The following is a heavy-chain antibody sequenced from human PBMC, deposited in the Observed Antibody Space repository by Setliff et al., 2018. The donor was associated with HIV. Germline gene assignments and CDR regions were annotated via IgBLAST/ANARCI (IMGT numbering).Heavy chain of an antibody. D-gene: IGHD6-13*01. J-gene: IGHJ3*02. Sequence: SETLSLTCAVYDGSFSGYSWSWIRQPPGKGLEWIGEVSHSGSTTYNPSLKSRVSMSVDTSKNQFSLKLTSVTAADAAVYYCARAMSSSWYIDGFDIWGQGTVVTVSS. CDR2: VSHSGST. CDR1: DGSFSGYS. V-gene: IGHV4-34*01. CDR3: ARAMSSSWYIDGFDI.